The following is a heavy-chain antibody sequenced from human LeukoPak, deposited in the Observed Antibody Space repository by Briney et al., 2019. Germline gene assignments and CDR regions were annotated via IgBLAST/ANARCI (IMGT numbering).Heavy chain of an antibody. Sequence: ASVKVSCKASGYTFTSYGISWVRQAPGQGLEWMGWISVYNGHTNYAQKLQGRVTMTTDTSTSTAYMELRSLRSDDTAVYYCARDYGSIAAAGTPDYWGQGTLVTVSS. D-gene: IGHD6-13*01. CDR1: GYTFTSYG. J-gene: IGHJ4*02. CDR2: ISVYNGHT. CDR3: ARDYGSIAAAGTPDY. V-gene: IGHV1-18*04.